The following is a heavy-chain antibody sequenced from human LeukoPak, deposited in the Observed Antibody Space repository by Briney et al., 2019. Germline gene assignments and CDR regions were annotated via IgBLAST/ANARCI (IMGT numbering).Heavy chain of an antibody. CDR3: VRGAGTSYFDY. V-gene: IGHV3-48*03. CDR2: ISGSGSAI. CDR1: GFTFSSYE. J-gene: IGHJ4*02. D-gene: IGHD1-1*01. Sequence: GGSLRLSCAASGFTFSSYEMNWVRQAPGKGLEWVSYISGSGSAIYYSDSVKGRFTISRDNAKNSLYLEMNSLRAEDTAVYYCVRGAGTSYFDYWGQGTLVTVSP.